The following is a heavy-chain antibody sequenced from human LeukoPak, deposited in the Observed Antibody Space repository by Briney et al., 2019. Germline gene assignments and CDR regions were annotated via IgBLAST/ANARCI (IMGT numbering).Heavy chain of an antibody. V-gene: IGHV4-4*07. D-gene: IGHD4-17*01. J-gene: IGHJ4*02. Sequence: SETLSLTCSVSGGSLNYYYWSWIRQPAGRGLGWIGRVAGSGSTNYNPSLRSRATMSVDKTKNQFSLTLTAVTAADTAVYYCVREGRTGDYEGYWGPGTLVTVSS. CDR3: VREGRTGDYEGY. CDR1: GGSLNYYY. CDR2: VAGSGST.